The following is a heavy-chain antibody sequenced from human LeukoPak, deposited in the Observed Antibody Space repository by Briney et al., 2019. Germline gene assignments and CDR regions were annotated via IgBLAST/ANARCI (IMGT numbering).Heavy chain of an antibody. Sequence: GGSLRLSCAASGFTFSSYDMHWVRQATGKGLEWVSAIGTAGDTYYPGSVKGRFTISRDNSKNTLYLQMNSLRAEDTAVYYCAKDTLLYSSSWLRGGYYFDYWGQGTLVTVSS. J-gene: IGHJ4*02. CDR2: IGTAGDT. V-gene: IGHV3-13*01. CDR3: AKDTLLYSSSWLRGGYYFDY. D-gene: IGHD6-13*01. CDR1: GFTFSSYD.